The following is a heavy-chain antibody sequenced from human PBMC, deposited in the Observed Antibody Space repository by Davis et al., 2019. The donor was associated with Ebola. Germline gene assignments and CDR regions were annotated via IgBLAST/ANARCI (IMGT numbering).Heavy chain of an antibody. Sequence: PGGSLRLSCTASGFTFGDYAMSWFRQAPGKGLEWVGFIRSKAYGGTTEYAASVKGRFTISRDDSKSIAYLQMNSLKTEDTAVYYCTRDSGKASFHVDYWGQGTLVTVSS. CDR1: GFTFGDYA. CDR3: TRDSGKASFHVDY. CDR2: IRSKAYGGTT. V-gene: IGHV3-49*03. J-gene: IGHJ4*02. D-gene: IGHD3-10*01.